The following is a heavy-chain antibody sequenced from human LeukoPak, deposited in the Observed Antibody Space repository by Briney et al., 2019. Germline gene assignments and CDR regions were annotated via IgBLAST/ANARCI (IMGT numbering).Heavy chain of an antibody. V-gene: IGHV4-59*01. CDR3: AREDYYDSSGYLRH. CDR2: IYYSGST. CDR1: GGSISSYY. D-gene: IGHD3-22*01. Sequence: PSETLSLTCTVSGGSISSYYWSWIRQPPGKGLEWIGYIYYSGSTNYNPSLKSRVAISVDTSKNQFSLKLSSVTAADTAVYYCAREDYYDSSGYLRHWGQGTLVTVSS. J-gene: IGHJ4*02.